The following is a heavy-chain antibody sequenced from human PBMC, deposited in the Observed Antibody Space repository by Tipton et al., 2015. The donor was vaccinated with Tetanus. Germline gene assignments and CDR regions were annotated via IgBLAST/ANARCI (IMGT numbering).Heavy chain of an antibody. Sequence: SLRLSCAASGFTFSSYPIAWVRQAPGKGLEWVAAISGSGDSTYYADSVKGRFTISRDNSKLYLQMNSLRAEDRAVYYCAKSRASSHYRGAFEIWGQGTMFTVSS. CDR1: GFTFSSYP. D-gene: IGHD3-10*01. J-gene: IGHJ3*02. CDR3: AKSRASSHYRGAFEI. V-gene: IGHV3-23*01. CDR2: ISGSGDST.